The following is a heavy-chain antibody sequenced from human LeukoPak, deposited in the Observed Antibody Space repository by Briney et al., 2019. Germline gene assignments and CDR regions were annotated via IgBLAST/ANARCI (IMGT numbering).Heavy chain of an antibody. J-gene: IGHJ5*02. CDR3: AKDWHILTGRNCFDP. CDR1: GYTFTNYG. CDR2: ISAYNGDT. V-gene: IGHV1-18*01. Sequence: GASVKVSCKASGYTFTNYGLSWVRQAPGQGLEWMGWISAYNGDTNYAQKFHGRVTMSADTSTSTAYMELRSLRFDDTAIYYCAKDWHILTGRNCFDPWGQGTLVTVSS. D-gene: IGHD3-9*01.